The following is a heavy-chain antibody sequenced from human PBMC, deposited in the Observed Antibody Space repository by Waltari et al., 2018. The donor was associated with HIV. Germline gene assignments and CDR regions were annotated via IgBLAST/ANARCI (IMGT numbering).Heavy chain of an antibody. D-gene: IGHD3-16*02. Sequence: QVQLQESGPGLVKPSQTLSLTCSVSGGSMRSDNYYWNWVRQPAGKGLEWIGRVDASGGTKNKPPLKSRVTISMDTSKNQFSLRLTSMTAADTAVYYCVREGGGIVFIPWYFDHWGQGALVTVSS. V-gene: IGHV4-61*02. CDR2: VDASGGT. CDR1: GGSMRSDNYY. CDR3: VREGGGIVFIPWYFDH. J-gene: IGHJ4*02.